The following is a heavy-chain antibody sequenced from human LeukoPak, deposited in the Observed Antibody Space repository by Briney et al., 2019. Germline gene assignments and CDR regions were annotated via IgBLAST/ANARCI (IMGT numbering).Heavy chain of an antibody. CDR2: IWYDGSKT. CDR1: GFSFSNHG. Sequence: GGSLRLSCAASGFSFSNHGMHWVRQAPDKGLEWVAVIWYDGSKTYYADSVKGRFTISRDNFKNTVYLQVSSLRAEDTAVYYCAREVTLRLGYWFDPWGQGTLVTVSS. V-gene: IGHV3-33*01. J-gene: IGHJ5*02. D-gene: IGHD5-18*01. CDR3: AREVTLRLGYWFDP.